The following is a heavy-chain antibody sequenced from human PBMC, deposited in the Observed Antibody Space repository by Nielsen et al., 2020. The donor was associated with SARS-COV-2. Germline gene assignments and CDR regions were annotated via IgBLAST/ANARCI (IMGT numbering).Heavy chain of an antibody. CDR2: ISSSGSTI. Sequence: WIRQPPGKGLEWVSSISSSGSTIYYADSVKGRFTISRDNAKNSLYLQMNSLRAEDTAVYYCARDRGVPADSIYYYYYGMDVWGQGTTVTVSS. J-gene: IGHJ6*02. CDR3: ARDRGVPADSIYYYYYGMDV. V-gene: IGHV3-11*01. D-gene: IGHD2-2*01.